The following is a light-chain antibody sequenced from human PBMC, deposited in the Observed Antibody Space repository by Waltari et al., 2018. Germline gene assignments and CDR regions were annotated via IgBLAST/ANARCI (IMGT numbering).Light chain of an antibody. CDR2: AVS. Sequence: QSALTQPPSVSGSPGQSVTIPCPGTSIDIRAEHYVSWFQQYPGKAPKVFMFAVSARPSGVPNRFSGSKSGNTASLTISGLQSEDESHYFCCSYAGQFTWVFGGGTKLTVL. CDR1: SIDIRAEHY. CDR3: CSYAGQFTWV. V-gene: IGLV2-11*01. J-gene: IGLJ2*01.